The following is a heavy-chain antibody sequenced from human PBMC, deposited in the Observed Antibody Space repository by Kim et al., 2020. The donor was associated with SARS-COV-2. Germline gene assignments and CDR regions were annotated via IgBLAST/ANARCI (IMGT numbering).Heavy chain of an antibody. CDR3: ARDSPVSIWGYGMDV. D-gene: IGHD3-16*01. CDR1: GGSISSGSYY. J-gene: IGHJ6*02. Sequence: SETLSLTCTVSGGSISSGSYYWSWIRQPAGKGLEWIGRIYTSGSTNYNPYLKSRVTISVDRSKNQFSLKLSSVTAADTAVYYCARDSPVSIWGYGMDVWGQGTTVTVSS. CDR2: IYTSGST. V-gene: IGHV4-61*02.